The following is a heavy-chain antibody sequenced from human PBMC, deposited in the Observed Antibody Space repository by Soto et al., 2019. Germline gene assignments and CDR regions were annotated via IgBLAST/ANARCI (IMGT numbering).Heavy chain of an antibody. CDR2: ISGRGGST. D-gene: IGHD3-3*01. CDR3: SNGHSYYDFWSGYYSFDY. CDR1: GFTFSSYA. Sequence: GESLKISCAASGFTFSSYAMSWVRQAPGKGLEWGSAISGRGGSTYYADSVKGRFPSYRHNSKNTLYLQMNSLRAEDTAVYYCSNGHSYYDFWSGYYSFDYWGQGTLVTVSS. V-gene: IGHV3-23*01. J-gene: IGHJ4*02.